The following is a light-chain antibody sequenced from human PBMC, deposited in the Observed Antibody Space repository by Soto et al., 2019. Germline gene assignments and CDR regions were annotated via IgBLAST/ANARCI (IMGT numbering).Light chain of an antibody. CDR1: SNDVGAYNY. Sequence: QSALTQPHSVSGSPGQSVLVSCTGTSNDVGAYNYVSWYQQHPGKAPKLVIYDVSKRPSGVPARFSGSKSGNTASLTISGLQAEDEADYFCCSYAVKDTFFVFGSGTQLTVL. CDR3: CSYAVKDTFFV. V-gene: IGLV2-11*01. J-gene: IGLJ7*01. CDR2: DVS.